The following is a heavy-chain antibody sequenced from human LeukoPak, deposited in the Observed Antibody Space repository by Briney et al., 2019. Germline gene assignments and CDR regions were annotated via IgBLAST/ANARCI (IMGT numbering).Heavy chain of an antibody. J-gene: IGHJ4*02. CDR1: GGSFSGYY. D-gene: IGHD6-13*01. CDR3: AIRFGRLEAGGTPFDS. CDR2: INHSGST. Sequence: PSETLSLTCAVYGGSFSGYYWSWIRQPPGKGLEWIGEINHSGSTKHNPSLKSRVTISVDTSKNQFSLKLGSVTAADTALYYCAIRFGRLEAGGTPFDSWGQGTLVTVSS. V-gene: IGHV4-34*01.